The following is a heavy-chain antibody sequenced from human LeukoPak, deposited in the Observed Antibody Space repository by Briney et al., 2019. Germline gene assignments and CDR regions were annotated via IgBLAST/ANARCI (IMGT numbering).Heavy chain of an antibody. CDR3: ASLSSGWYYFDY. J-gene: IGHJ4*02. V-gene: IGHV3-21*01. CDR1: GFTFSSYN. Sequence: GGSLRLSCAASGFTFSSYNMNWVLQAPGKGLEWVSSISSSSSYINYADSVMGRFIISRDNANISLYLQMNSLRAEDTAVYYCASLSSGWYYFDYWGQGTLVTVSS. CDR2: ISSSSSYI. D-gene: IGHD6-19*01.